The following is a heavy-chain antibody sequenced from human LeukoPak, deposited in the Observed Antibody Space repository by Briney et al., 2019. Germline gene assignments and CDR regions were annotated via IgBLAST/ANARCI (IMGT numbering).Heavy chain of an antibody. CDR1: GYTFTGYY. Sequence: ASVKVSCKASGYTFTGYYMHWVRQAPGQGLEWMGWINPNSGGTNYAQKFQGRVTMTRDTSISTAYMELSRLRSDDTAVYYCARDKNIAAAGTRYFDYWGQGTLVTVSS. D-gene: IGHD6-13*01. CDR2: INPNSGGT. CDR3: ARDKNIAAAGTRYFDY. J-gene: IGHJ4*02. V-gene: IGHV1-2*02.